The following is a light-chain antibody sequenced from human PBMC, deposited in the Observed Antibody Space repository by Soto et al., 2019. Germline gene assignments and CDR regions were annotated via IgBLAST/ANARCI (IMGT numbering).Light chain of an antibody. Sequence: QSALTQPASVSGSPGQSITISCTGTSSDVGGYNYVSWYQQHPGEAPKVMIYDVSNRPSGVSNRFSGSKSGNTASLTISGLQAEDEADYYCSSYTSSSTYVVFGGGTKPNVL. CDR3: SSYTSSSTYVV. CDR1: SSDVGGYNY. J-gene: IGLJ2*01. CDR2: DVS. V-gene: IGLV2-14*01.